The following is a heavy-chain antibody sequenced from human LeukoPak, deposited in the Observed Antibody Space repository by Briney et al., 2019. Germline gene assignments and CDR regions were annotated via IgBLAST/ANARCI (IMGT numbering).Heavy chain of an antibody. CDR3: AREPDTAVAGAGVDY. CDR1: GGTFSSYA. Sequence: ASVKVSCKASGGTFSSYAISWVRQAPGQGLEWMGGIIPIFGTANYAQKFQGRVTMTTDTSTSTAYMELRSLRSDDTSVYYCAREPDTAVAGAGVDYWGQGTLVTVSS. J-gene: IGHJ4*02. V-gene: IGHV1-69*05. CDR2: IIPIFGTA. D-gene: IGHD6-19*01.